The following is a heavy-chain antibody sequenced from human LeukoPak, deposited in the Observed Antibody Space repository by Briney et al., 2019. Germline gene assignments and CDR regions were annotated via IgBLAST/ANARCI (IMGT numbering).Heavy chain of an antibody. CDR2: ISSSGSTI. CDR1: GFTFSSYE. D-gene: IGHD3-22*01. CDR3: ARDWDSSGYTNWFDP. V-gene: IGHV3-48*03. J-gene: IGHJ5*02. Sequence: GGSLRLSCAASGFTFSSYEMNWVRQAPGKGLEWVSYISSSGSTIYYADSVKGRFTISRDNAENSLYLQMNSLRAEDTAVYYCARDWDSSGYTNWFDPWGQGTLVTVSS.